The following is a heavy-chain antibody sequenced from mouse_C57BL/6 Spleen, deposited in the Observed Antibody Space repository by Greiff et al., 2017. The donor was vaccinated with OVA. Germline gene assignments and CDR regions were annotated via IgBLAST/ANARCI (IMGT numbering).Heavy chain of an antibody. CDR1: GFTFSDYG. J-gene: IGHJ4*01. V-gene: IGHV5-17*01. D-gene: IGHD1-1*01. CDR3: ARAATVVAMDY. Sequence: VQLKESGGGLVKPGGSLKLSCAASGFTFSDYGMHWVRQAPEKGLEWVAYISSGSSTIYYADTVKGRFTISRDNAKNTLFLQMTSLRSEDTAMYYCARAATVVAMDYWGQGTSVTVSS. CDR2: ISSGSSTI.